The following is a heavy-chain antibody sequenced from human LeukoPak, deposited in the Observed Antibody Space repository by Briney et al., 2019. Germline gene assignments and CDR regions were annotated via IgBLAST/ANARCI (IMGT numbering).Heavy chain of an antibody. Sequence: GESLKISCKGSGYSFTSYWIGWVRQMPGKGLELRVIIYPGDSDTRYSPSFQGQVTISADKSISTAYLQCCRQKASDTAMYYCARLPPTYYYGSGVDYWGQGTLVTVSS. CDR2: IYPGDSDT. J-gene: IGHJ4*02. V-gene: IGHV5-51*01. CDR1: GYSFTSYW. D-gene: IGHD3-10*01. CDR3: ARLPPTYYYGSGVDY.